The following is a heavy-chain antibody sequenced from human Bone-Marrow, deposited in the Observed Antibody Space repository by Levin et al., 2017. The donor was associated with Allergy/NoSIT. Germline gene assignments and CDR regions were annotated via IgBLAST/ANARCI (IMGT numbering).Heavy chain of an antibody. CDR2: ISYDGSNK. V-gene: IGHV3-30*18. CDR1: GFTFSSYG. Sequence: GGSLRLSCAASGFTFSSYGMHWVRQAPGKGLEWVAVISYDGSNKYYADSVKGRFTISRDNSKNTLYLQMNSLRAEDTAVYYCAKKRGQWRLTFEMDYWGQGTLVTVSS. D-gene: IGHD6-19*01. CDR3: AKKRGQWRLTFEMDY. J-gene: IGHJ4*02.